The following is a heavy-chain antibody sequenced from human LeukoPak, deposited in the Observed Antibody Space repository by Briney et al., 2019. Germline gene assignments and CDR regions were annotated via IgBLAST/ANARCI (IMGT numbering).Heavy chain of an antibody. CDR1: GFTFSSYE. J-gene: IGHJ4*02. Sequence: PGGSLRLSCAASGFTFSSYEMNWVRQAPGKGLEWVSYISSSGSTIYYADSVKGRFTISRDNAKNSLYLQMNSLRAEDTAVYYCARGARRYCSSTSCRPPFDYWGQGTLVTVSP. V-gene: IGHV3-48*03. D-gene: IGHD2-2*01. CDR3: ARGARRYCSSTSCRPPFDY. CDR2: ISSSGSTI.